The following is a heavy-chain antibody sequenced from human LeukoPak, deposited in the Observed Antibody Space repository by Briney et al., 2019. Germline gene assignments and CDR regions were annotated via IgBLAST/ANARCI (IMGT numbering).Heavy chain of an antibody. J-gene: IGHJ4*02. V-gene: IGHV4-30-4*07. Sequence: PSETLSLTCAVSGGSISSGGYSWSWIRQPPGKGLEWIGYIYYSGSTYYNPSLKSRVTISVDTSKNQFSLKLSSVTAADTAVYYCARAPPRGSYYRGYFDYWGQGTLVTVSS. D-gene: IGHD3-10*01. CDR1: GGSISSGGYS. CDR2: IYYSGST. CDR3: ARAPPRGSYYRGYFDY.